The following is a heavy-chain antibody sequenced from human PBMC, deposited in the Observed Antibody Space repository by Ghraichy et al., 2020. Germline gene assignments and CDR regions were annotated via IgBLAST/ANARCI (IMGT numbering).Heavy chain of an antibody. CDR3: ARGTSSSAAYSMDV. V-gene: IGHV4-31*03. J-gene: IGHJ6*02. Sequence: SETLSLTCTVSGASISSGGHFWSWIRQHPGKGLECIGHIYNTGSTYYNPSLKSRVSISVDTSKNQSSLKLSAVTAAGTAVYYCARGTSSSAAYSMDVWGQGTTVTVSS. CDR1: GASISSGGHF. D-gene: IGHD6-6*01. CDR2: IYNTGST.